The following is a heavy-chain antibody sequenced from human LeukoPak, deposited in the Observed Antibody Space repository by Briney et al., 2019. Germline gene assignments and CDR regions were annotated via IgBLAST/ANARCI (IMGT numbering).Heavy chain of an antibody. CDR2: IYHSGST. CDR3: ARGSPFWSGLVWFDP. V-gene: IGHV4-39*07. D-gene: IGHD3-3*01. J-gene: IGHJ5*02. CDR1: GDSISRSDSY. Sequence: KTSETLSLTCSVSGDSISRSDSYWDWIRQPPGKGLEWIGSIYHSGSTYYNPSLKSRVTISVDTFKNQFSLKLSSVTAADTAVYYCARGSPFWSGLVWFDPWGQGTLVTVSS.